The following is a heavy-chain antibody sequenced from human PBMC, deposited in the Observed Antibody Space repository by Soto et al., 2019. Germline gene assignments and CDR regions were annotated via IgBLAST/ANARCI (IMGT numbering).Heavy chain of an antibody. CDR1: GGSISSYY. V-gene: IGHV4-59*01. CDR3: ARLLSSGYYAAY. CDR2: IYYSGST. Sequence: SETLSLTCTVSGGSISSYYWSWIRQPPGKGLEWIGYIYYSGSTNYNPSLKSRVTISVDTSKNQFSLKLSSATAADAAVYYCARLLSSGYYAAYWGQGALVTVSS. D-gene: IGHD3-22*01. J-gene: IGHJ4*02.